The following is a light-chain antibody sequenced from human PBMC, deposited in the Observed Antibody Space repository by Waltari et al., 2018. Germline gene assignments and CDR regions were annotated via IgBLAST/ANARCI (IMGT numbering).Light chain of an antibody. CDR3: QHYVSLPAT. J-gene: IGKJ1*01. V-gene: IGKV3D-20*01. CDR2: HAS. CDR1: QSISKY. Sequence: EIVLTQSPATLSFSPGDGATHPFRASQSISKYLAWYQQKPGQAPRLLSYHASSRSTGNPDRFSGSGFGTDFSLTSSRLEPEDFAVYYCQHYVSLPATFGQGTKLEIK.